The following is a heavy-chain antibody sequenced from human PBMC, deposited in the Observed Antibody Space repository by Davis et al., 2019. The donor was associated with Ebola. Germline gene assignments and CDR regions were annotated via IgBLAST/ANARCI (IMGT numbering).Heavy chain of an antibody. Sequence: ASVKVSCKASEYTFTSYYVHWVRQAPGQGLEWMGAIAPSGGSTTYAQKFQGRVTMTRDTSTSTVYMELSSLRSEDTAVYYCARGFYNWNFRDYFDYWGQGTLVTVSS. D-gene: IGHD1-7*01. CDR1: EYTFTSYY. J-gene: IGHJ4*02. CDR2: IAPSGGST. V-gene: IGHV1-46*01. CDR3: ARGFYNWNFRDYFDY.